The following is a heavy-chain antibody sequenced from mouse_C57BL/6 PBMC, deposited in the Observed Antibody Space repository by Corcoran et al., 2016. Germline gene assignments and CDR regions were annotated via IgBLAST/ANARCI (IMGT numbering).Heavy chain of an antibody. Sequence: QVQLQQYGPELVKPGASVTISCKASGYTFTDYYINWVKQRPGQGLEWIGWIFPGSGSTYYNEKFKGKATLTVDKSSSTAYMLLSSLTSEDSAVYFCAREGIYYYGSSPYFGYWGQGTTLTVSS. CDR3: AREGIYYYGSSPYFGY. CDR1: GYTFTDYY. V-gene: IGHV1-75*01. D-gene: IGHD1-1*01. CDR2: IFPGSGST. J-gene: IGHJ2*01.